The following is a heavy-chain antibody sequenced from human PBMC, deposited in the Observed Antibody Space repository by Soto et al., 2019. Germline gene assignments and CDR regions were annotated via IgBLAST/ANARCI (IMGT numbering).Heavy chain of an antibody. CDR3: TRVLSKTSGYYFDF. D-gene: IGHD4-4*01. CDR1: GFTVSISY. J-gene: IGHJ4*02. Sequence: PGGSLRLSCAGSGFTVSISYMTWVRQVPGKGLEWVSIRYSDGRSYHAESVKGRFTISTDDSENTLYLQMSSLRAEDTAVYYCTRVLSKTSGYYFDFWGQGTLVTVSS. CDR2: RYSDGRS. V-gene: IGHV3-66*01.